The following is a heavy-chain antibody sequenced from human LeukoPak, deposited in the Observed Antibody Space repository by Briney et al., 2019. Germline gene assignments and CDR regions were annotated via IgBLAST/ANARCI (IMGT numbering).Heavy chain of an antibody. CDR1: GFTFSSYA. Sequence: GGSVRLSCGASGFTFSSYAMSGVRQAPGKGLEWLSCTSSYSGAISYADSVKGRFTISRDNSQKPLYLQIDGWRAEDTAVYYCARDHRYGGLFDYWGQGTLVTVSS. J-gene: IGHJ4*02. D-gene: IGHD4-17*01. CDR3: ARDHRYGGLFDY. V-gene: IGHV3-48*01. CDR2: TSSYSGAI.